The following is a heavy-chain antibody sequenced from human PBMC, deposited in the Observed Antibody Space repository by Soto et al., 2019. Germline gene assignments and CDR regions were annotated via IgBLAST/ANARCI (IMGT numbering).Heavy chain of an antibody. CDR1: GGTFSSYA. J-gene: IGHJ4*02. CDR3: ARGLKIAAAGTGFDY. CDR2: IIPIFGTA. D-gene: IGHD6-13*01. Sequence: QVQLVQSGAEVKKPGSSVKVSCKASGGTFSSYAISWVRQAPGQGLEWLGGIIPIFGTANYAQKFQGRVTIAADESTSRAYMELSSLRSEDTAVYYCARGLKIAAAGTGFDYWGQGSLVTVSS. V-gene: IGHV1-69*01.